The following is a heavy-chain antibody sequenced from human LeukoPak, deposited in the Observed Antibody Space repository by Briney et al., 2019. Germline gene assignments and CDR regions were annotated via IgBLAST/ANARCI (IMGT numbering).Heavy chain of an antibody. Sequence: GESLTISCTASGYSFTNYWIAWVRQMPGAGLEWMGTIYPGDSDASYSPAFQGQFTLSVDRSTTTAYLQWPSLKASDTAMYYCARPYSTGSRDAYDMWGQGTMVIVSS. CDR1: GYSFTNYW. J-gene: IGHJ3*02. CDR3: ARPYSTGSRDAYDM. V-gene: IGHV5-51*01. CDR2: IYPGDSDA. D-gene: IGHD2/OR15-2a*01.